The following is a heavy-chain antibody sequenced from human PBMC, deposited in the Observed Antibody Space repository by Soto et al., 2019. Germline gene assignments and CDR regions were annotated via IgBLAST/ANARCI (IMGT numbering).Heavy chain of an antibody. D-gene: IGHD3-22*01. CDR1: GFTFSGYS. V-gene: IGHV3-23*01. CDR3: AKKIGGGYYTMDV. J-gene: IGHJ6*02. Sequence: LRLSCAVSGFTFSGYSMRWVRQAPGKGLEWVSGISGSGDSADYADSVKGRFTISRDNSNNILYLQMNSLRAEDTAMYYCAKKIGGGYYTMDVWGQGTTVTVSS. CDR2: ISGSGDSA.